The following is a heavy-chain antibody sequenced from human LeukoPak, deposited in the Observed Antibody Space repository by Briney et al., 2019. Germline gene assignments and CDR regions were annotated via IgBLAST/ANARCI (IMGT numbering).Heavy chain of an antibody. Sequence: GGSLRLSCAASGFTFSSYAMSWVRQAPGKGLEWVSAISGSGGSTYYADTVKGRFTISRDNSKNTLYLQMNSLRAEDTAVYYCAKDPFWSGYYKEYNWFDPWGQGTLVTVSS. J-gene: IGHJ5*02. CDR3: AKDPFWSGYYKEYNWFDP. D-gene: IGHD3-3*01. CDR2: ISGSGGST. CDR1: GFTFSSYA. V-gene: IGHV3-23*01.